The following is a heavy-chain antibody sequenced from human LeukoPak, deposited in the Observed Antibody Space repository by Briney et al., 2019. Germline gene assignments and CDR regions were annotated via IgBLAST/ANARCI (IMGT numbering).Heavy chain of an antibody. CDR2: ISWNSGSI. J-gene: IGHJ4*02. D-gene: IGHD3-10*01. CDR3: AKGGSGNYFDY. Sequence: PGRSLRLSCAASGFTFDDYAMHWVRHAPGKGLEWVLGISWNSGSIGYADSVKGRFTISRDNAKNSLYLQMNSLRAEDTALYYCAKGGSGNYFDYWGQGTLVTVSS. CDR1: GFTFDDYA. V-gene: IGHV3-9*01.